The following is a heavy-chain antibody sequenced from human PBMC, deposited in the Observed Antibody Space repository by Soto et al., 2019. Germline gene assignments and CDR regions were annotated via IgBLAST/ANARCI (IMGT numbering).Heavy chain of an antibody. Sequence: VASVKVSCKASGYTFTGYYMHWVRQAPGQGLEWMGWINPNSGGTNYAQKSQGRFTISRDNRENTLYLQMNSLRSDDTAIYYCVRDLGQQAYSFEYWGQGTVVTVSS. CDR3: VRDLGQQAYSFEY. CDR2: INPNSGGT. V-gene: IGHV1-2*02. CDR1: GYTFTGYY. J-gene: IGHJ4*02. D-gene: IGHD6-13*01.